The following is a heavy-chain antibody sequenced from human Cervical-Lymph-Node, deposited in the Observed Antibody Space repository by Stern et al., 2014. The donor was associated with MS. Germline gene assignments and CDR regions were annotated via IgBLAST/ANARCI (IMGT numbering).Heavy chain of an antibody. Sequence: QVQLVESGAEVKKPGASVKVSCKAFRYTYTSYNIHWVRQAPGQGLEWMGIINPSDGITNYTQKFQGRVPMTRDTSTGTVYMELSSLRSDDTAVYYCAISNSDDYWGQGTLVTVSS. CDR1: RYTYTSYN. D-gene: IGHD4-11*01. CDR3: AISNSDDY. CDR2: INPSDGIT. V-gene: IGHV1-46*01. J-gene: IGHJ4*02.